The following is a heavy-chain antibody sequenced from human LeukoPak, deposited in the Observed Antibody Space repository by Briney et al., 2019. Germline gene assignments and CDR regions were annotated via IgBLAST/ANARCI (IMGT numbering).Heavy chain of an antibody. CDR3: AREGVHPHSFDY. CDR2: ISSSGSTI. CDR1: GFTFSDYY. D-gene: IGHD2-8*01. Sequence: GGSLRLSCAASGFTFSDYYMSWLRQAPGKGLEGVSYISSSGSTIYYADSVKGRFTISRDNAKNSLYLQMNSLRAEDTAVYYCAREGVHPHSFDYWGQGTLVTVSS. V-gene: IGHV3-11*01. J-gene: IGHJ4*02.